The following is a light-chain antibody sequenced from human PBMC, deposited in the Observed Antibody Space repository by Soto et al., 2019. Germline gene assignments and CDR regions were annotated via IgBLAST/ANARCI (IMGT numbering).Light chain of an antibody. J-gene: IGLJ1*01. CDR1: HKDIGAYNY. CDR3: SSYAGRETGV. V-gene: IGLV2-8*01. Sequence: SSPAQPPPPSRSPGQSVTISRPGTHKDIGAYNYVSWYQQHPGKAPKLLIYEVFRRPSGVPDRFSGSRSGNTASLTVSGLQPEDEADYYCSSYAGRETGVFGTGTKVTVL. CDR2: EVF.